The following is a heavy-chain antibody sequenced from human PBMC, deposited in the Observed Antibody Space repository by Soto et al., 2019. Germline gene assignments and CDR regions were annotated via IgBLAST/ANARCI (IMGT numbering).Heavy chain of an antibody. CDR1: GGSFSGYC. CDR2: INHSGST. D-gene: IGHD6-19*01. J-gene: IGHJ6*02. V-gene: IGHV4-34*01. CDR3: ARGSGWYIDYYYTMDV. Sequence: ETLSLTCAVYGGSFSGYCWSWIRQSPGKGLEWIGEINHSGSTNFNPSLKSRVALSVDASKSQFSLKLTSVAAADTAVYYCARGSGWYIDYYYTMDVWGQGTTVTVSS.